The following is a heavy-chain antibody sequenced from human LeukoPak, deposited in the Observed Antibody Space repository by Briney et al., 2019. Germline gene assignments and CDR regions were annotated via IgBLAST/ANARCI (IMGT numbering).Heavy chain of an antibody. CDR1: GYSISSGYY. D-gene: IGHD4-23*01. CDR2: IYRSGST. J-gene: IGHJ4*02. CDR3: ARHSTTSLRWYAYYFDY. V-gene: IGHV4-38-2*01. Sequence: PSETLSLTCAVSGYSISSGYYWGWIRQPPGKGLEWIGSIYRSGSTYYNPSLKSRVTISVDTSKNQFSLKLSSVTAADTAVYYCARHSTTSLRWYAYYFDYWGQGTLVTVSS.